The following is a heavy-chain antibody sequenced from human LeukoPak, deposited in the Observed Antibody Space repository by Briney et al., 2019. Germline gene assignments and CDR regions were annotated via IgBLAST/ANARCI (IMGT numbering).Heavy chain of an antibody. V-gene: IGHV1-18*01. CDR3: ARGGSGWSFDQ. Sequence: ASVKLSCKASGYTFSNYGISWVRQARGQGLEWLGWISVYSGNTNYEQKVQGRVTMTTDTSTSTAYLDLTSLRFDDTAVYYCARGGSGWSFDQWGQGTLVTVSS. CDR2: ISVYSGNT. CDR1: GYTFSNYG. J-gene: IGHJ4*02. D-gene: IGHD6-19*01.